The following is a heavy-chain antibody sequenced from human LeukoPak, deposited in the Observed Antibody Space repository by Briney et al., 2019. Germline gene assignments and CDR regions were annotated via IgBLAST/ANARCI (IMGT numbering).Heavy chain of an antibody. CDR1: GYTFTSYG. V-gene: IGHV1-18*01. Sequence: EASVKVSCKASGYTFTSYGISWVRQAPGQGLERMGWISAYNGNTNYAQKLQGRVTMTTDTSTSTAYMELRSLRSDDTAVYYCARAVKTGDFWSGLGYYYYYMDVWGKGTTVTVSS. J-gene: IGHJ6*03. CDR2: ISAYNGNT. CDR3: ARAVKTGDFWSGLGYYYYYMDV. D-gene: IGHD3-3*01.